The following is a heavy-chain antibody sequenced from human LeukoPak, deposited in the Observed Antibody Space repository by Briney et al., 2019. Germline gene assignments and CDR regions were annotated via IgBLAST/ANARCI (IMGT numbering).Heavy chain of an antibody. D-gene: IGHD5-12*01. V-gene: IGHV4-4*07. CDR1: GGSISSYY. CDR2: IYTSGST. CDR3: ARGEWLRYGYYYDMDV. J-gene: IGHJ6*02. Sequence: MTSETLSLTCTASGGSISSYYWSWNRQPAGKGLEWIGRIYTSGSTNYNPSLNRRVTMSVDTSKNQFSLKLSSVTAADTAVYYCARGEWLRYGYYYDMDVWGQGTTVTVSS.